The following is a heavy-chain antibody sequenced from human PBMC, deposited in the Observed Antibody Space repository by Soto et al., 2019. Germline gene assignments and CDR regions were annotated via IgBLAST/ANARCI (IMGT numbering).Heavy chain of an antibody. D-gene: IGHD2-21*02. CDR1: GGSFSAYY. CDR2: INHSGST. J-gene: IGHJ4*02. Sequence: QVQLQQWGAGLLKPSETLSLTCAVYGGSFSAYYWSWIRQPPGKGLEWLGEINHSGSTNYNPSLKSRVTISVDTSKNQFSLKLSSVTAADTAVYYCARGVEHIVVVTALFLDYWGQGTLVTVSS. CDR3: ARGVEHIVVVTALFLDY. V-gene: IGHV4-34*01.